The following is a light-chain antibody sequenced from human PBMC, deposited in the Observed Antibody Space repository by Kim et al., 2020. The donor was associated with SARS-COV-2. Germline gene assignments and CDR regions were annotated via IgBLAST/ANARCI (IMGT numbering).Light chain of an antibody. Sequence: PVASVTISCTGTSGDVGGYNSVSRYQQHPDKAPKLMIYDVSKRPSGVPDRFSGSKSGITASLTISGLQADDEADYYCCSYAGTWVFGGGTQLTVL. CDR2: DVS. J-gene: IGLJ3*02. CDR1: SGDVGGYNS. CDR3: CSYAGTWV. V-gene: IGLV2-11*03.